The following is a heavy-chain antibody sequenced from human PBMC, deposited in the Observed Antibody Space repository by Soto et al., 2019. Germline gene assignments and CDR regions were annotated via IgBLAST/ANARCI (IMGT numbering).Heavy chain of an antibody. CDR3: ARLNGYCVSTGCHGYYGMDV. D-gene: IGHD2-2*03. V-gene: IGHV4-39*01. Sequence: SETLSLTCTVSGGSISSSTYYWGWMRQPPGKGLDWIASFFIGGNTYYNPSLKSRVTISVDTSKNQFSLKLSSVTAADTAVYYCARLNGYCVSTGCHGYYGMDVWGQGTTVTVSS. CDR1: GGSISSSTYY. J-gene: IGHJ6*02. CDR2: FFIGGNT.